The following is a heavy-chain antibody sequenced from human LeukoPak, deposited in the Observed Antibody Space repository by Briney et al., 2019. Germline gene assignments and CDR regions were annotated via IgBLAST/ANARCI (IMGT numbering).Heavy chain of an antibody. CDR1: GYSISRGYY. D-gene: IGHD6-13*01. CDR3: ARAAAGVYYFDL. CDR2: LYPTGTT. V-gene: IGHV4-38-2*02. J-gene: IGHJ4*02. Sequence: PSQTLSLTCTVSGYSISRGYYWGWIRPPPGKGLEWIGSLYPTGTTYDNPSLKSRVTLSVDTSKNQFSLRLSSVTAADRAVYYCARAAAGVYYFDLWGPGALVTVSS.